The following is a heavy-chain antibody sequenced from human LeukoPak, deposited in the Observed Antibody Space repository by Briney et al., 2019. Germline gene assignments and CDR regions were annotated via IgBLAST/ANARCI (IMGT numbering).Heavy chain of an antibody. CDR1: GFTFNSYS. V-gene: IGHV3-21*01. CDR3: ARVGRSGWYYSDY. CDR2: ISSSSSYI. J-gene: IGHJ4*02. Sequence: GGSLRLSCAASGFTFNSYSMNWVRQAPGKGLEWVSSISSSSSYIYYADSVKGRFTISRDNAKNSLYLQMNSLRAEDTAVYYCARVGRSGWYYSDYWGQGTLVTVSS. D-gene: IGHD6-19*01.